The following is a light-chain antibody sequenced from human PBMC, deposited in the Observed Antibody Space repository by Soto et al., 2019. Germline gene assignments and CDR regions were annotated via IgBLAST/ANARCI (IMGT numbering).Light chain of an antibody. CDR2: DAS. V-gene: IGKV3-11*01. CDR1: QSVSSY. Sequence: EIVLTQSPATLSLSPGERATLSCRASQSVSSYLAWYQQKPGQAPRLLIYDASNRATVIPARFSGSGSGTDFTLTISSLEPEDFAVYYCQQYKNRPRTFGQGTKVEIK. J-gene: IGKJ1*01. CDR3: QQYKNRPRT.